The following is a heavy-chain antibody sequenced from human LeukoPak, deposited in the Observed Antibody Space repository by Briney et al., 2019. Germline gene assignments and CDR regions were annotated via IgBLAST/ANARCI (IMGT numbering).Heavy chain of an antibody. CDR2: ISYDGSNK. CDR3: AKSGYSYDWYYFDY. V-gene: IGHV3-30*18. Sequence: GGSLTLSCAASGFTFSSYGMHWVRQAPGQGLEWVAVISYDGSNKYYADSVKGRFTISRDNSKNTLYLQMNSLRAEDTAVYYCAKSGYSYDWYYFDYWGQGTLVTVSS. CDR1: GFTFSSYG. D-gene: IGHD5-18*01. J-gene: IGHJ4*02.